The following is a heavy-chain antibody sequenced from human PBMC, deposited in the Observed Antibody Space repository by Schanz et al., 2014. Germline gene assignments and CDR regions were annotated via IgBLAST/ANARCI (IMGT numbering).Heavy chain of an antibody. CDR1: GGSISSGGSS. Sequence: QLQLQESGSGLVKPSQTLSLTCGVSGGSISSGGSSWNWIRLPPGKGLEWIGYIYHSGSTYYNPSLKSRVTISVARSKNQFSWILTSVPAADTAVYYCARSPGDFPGWFDSWGQGTLVTVSS. CDR3: ARSPGDFPGWFDS. CDR2: IYHSGST. J-gene: IGHJ5*01. D-gene: IGHD4-17*01. V-gene: IGHV4-30-2*01.